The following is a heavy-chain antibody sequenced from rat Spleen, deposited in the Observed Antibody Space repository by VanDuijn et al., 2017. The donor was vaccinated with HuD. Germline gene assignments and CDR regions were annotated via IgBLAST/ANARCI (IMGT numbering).Heavy chain of an antibody. V-gene: IGHV5-25*01. Sequence: EAQLVESGGGLVQPGRSLKLSCVVSGFTFSNYDMAWVRQAPTKGLEWVASISPGGGGTYYRDSVKGRFTVSRDNTKSTLYLQMNSLRSEDTATYYCATPGAGFAYWGQGTLVTVSS. D-gene: IGHD1-11*01. J-gene: IGHJ3*01. CDR1: GFTFSNYD. CDR2: ISPGGGGT. CDR3: ATPGAGFAY.